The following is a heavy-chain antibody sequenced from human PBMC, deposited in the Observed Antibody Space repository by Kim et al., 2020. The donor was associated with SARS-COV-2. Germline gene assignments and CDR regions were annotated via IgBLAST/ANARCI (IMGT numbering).Heavy chain of an antibody. V-gene: IGHV3-23*01. D-gene: IGHD5-18*01. J-gene: IGHJ5*02. CDR3: ASKLQLWLLNWLDP. Sequence: ADSVKGRFTISRDETKNTLYLQVDSLRGEDTAVDYCASKLQLWLLNWLDPWGQRTLVTVSS.